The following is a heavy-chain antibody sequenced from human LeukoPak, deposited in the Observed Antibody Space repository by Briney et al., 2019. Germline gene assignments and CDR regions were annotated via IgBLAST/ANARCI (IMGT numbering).Heavy chain of an antibody. CDR1: GFTFSSYS. CDR3: ARDRLAYCGGDCYSDDAFDI. Sequence: GGSLRLSCAASGFTFSSYSMNWVRQAPGKGLEWVSSISSSSSYIYYADSVKGRFTISRDNAKNSLYLQMNSLRAEDTAVYYCARDRLAYCGGDCYSDDAFDIWGQGTMVTVSS. CDR2: ISSSSSYI. D-gene: IGHD2-21*02. J-gene: IGHJ3*02. V-gene: IGHV3-21*01.